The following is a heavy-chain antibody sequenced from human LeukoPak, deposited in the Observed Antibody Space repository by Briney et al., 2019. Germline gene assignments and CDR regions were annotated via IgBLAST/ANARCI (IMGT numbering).Heavy chain of an antibody. J-gene: IGHJ3*02. CDR3: GRHQHSGSYGAFDI. Sequence: GESLKISCKGSGYSFTSYWIGWVRQMPGKGLEWMGIIYPGDSNTRYSPSFQGQVTISADKSITTAYLQWSSLKASDTAMYYCGRHQHSGSYGAFDIWGQGTMVTVSS. CDR2: IYPGDSNT. D-gene: IGHD1-26*01. CDR1: GYSFTSYW. V-gene: IGHV5-51*01.